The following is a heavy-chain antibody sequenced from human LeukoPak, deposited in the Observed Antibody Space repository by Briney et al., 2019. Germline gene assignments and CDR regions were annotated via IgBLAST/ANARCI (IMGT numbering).Heavy chain of an antibody. Sequence: SETLSLTCTVSGGSISSSSYYWGWIRQPPGKGLEWIGSIYYSGSTYYNPSLKSRVTISVDTSKNQFSLKLSSVTAADTAVYYCAGLRVGATGGRYFDYWGQGTLVTVSS. V-gene: IGHV4-39*01. J-gene: IGHJ4*02. CDR3: AGLRVGATGGRYFDY. CDR2: IYYSGST. CDR1: GGSISSSSYY. D-gene: IGHD1-26*01.